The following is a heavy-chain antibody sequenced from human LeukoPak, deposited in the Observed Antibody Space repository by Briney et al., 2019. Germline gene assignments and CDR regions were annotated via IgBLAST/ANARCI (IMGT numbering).Heavy chain of an antibody. CDR1: GYSISSGYY. Sequence: SETLSLTCAVSGYSISSGYYWGWIRQPPGKGLVWIGSIYHSGSTYYNPSLKSRVTISVDTSKNQFSLKLSSVTAADTAVYYCAGLGGTKGYWGQGTLVTVSS. V-gene: IGHV4-38-2*01. D-gene: IGHD2-2*01. CDR2: IYHSGST. J-gene: IGHJ4*02. CDR3: AGLGGTKGY.